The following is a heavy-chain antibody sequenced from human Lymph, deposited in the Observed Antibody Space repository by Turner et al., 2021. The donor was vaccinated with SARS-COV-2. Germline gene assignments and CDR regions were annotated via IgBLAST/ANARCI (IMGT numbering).Heavy chain of an antibody. Sequence: QVQLVESGGGVVQPGRSLRLSCAVSGFTFSSYGMHWVRQAPGKGLEWVAVIWYDGSKKYYADSVKGRFTISRDNSKNTLYLQMNSLRAEDTAVYYCARVKGYNGYDLRYYYGMDVWGQGTTVTVSS. V-gene: IGHV3-33*01. CDR3: ARVKGYNGYDLRYYYGMDV. D-gene: IGHD5-12*01. CDR1: GFTFSSYG. J-gene: IGHJ6*02. CDR2: IWYDGSKK.